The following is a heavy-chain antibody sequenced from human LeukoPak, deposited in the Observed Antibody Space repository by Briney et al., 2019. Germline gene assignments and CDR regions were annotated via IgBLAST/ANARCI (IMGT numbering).Heavy chain of an antibody. CDR3: ARVSLYYYDSSGYSGLDY. CDR2: IIPILGIA. J-gene: IGHJ4*02. Sequence: GASVKVSCKASGGTFSSYAISWVRQAPGQGLEWMGRIIPILGIANYAQKFQGRVTITADKSTSTAYMELSSLRSEDTAVYYSARVSLYYYDSSGYSGLDYWGQGTLVTVSS. V-gene: IGHV1-69*04. CDR1: GGTFSSYA. D-gene: IGHD3-22*01.